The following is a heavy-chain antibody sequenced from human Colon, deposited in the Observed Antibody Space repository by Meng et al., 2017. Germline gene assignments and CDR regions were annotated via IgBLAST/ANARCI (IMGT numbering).Heavy chain of an antibody. V-gene: IGHV4-4*02. CDR1: GDSISSAIW. CDR2: VYHRGDT. Sequence: QVQVQEPGPGLVKPSGTLSLTCTVSGDSISSAIWWSWGRQPPGKGLGWIGEVYHRGDTNYNPSLKSRVDISVDKSKNQFYLSLFSVTAADTAVYYCGRDQGRELINHWGQGTLVTVSS. D-gene: IGHD1-7*01. J-gene: IGHJ4*02. CDR3: GRDQGRELINH.